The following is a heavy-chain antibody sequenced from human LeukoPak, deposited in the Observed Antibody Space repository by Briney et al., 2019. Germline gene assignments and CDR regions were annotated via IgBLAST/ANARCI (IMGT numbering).Heavy chain of an antibody. CDR2: INSDGSST. V-gene: IGHV3-74*01. CDR3: ARVFSGWYFYFDS. D-gene: IGHD6-19*01. J-gene: IGHJ4*02. Sequence: PGGSLRLSCAASGFTFSSYWMHWVRQAPGKGLVWFSRINSDGSSTTYADSVKGRFTISRDNAKNTLYLQMNSLRAEDTAMYYCARVFSGWYFYFDSWGQGTLVTVSS. CDR1: GFTFSSYW.